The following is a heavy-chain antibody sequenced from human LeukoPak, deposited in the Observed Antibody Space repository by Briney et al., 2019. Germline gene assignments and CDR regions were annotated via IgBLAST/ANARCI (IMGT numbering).Heavy chain of an antibody. CDR3: ASDMEPLRFLEWSQTKYYGMDV. D-gene: IGHD3-3*01. V-gene: IGHV1-2*06. J-gene: IGHJ6*02. CDR1: GYTFTGYY. Sequence: ASVKVSCKASGYTFTGYYIHWVRQAPGQGLEWMGRINPNNGGTNYAQKFQGRVTITADESTSTAYMELSSLRSEDTAVYYCASDMEPLRFLEWSQTKYYGMDVWGQGTTVTVSS. CDR2: INPNNGGT.